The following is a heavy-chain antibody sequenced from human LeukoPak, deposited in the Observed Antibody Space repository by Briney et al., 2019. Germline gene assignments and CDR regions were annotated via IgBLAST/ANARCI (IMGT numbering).Heavy chain of an antibody. CDR3: ARDRHCSGGSCLPWA. Sequence: PGGSLRLSCAASGFTFSSYAMSWVRQAPGKGLEWVSYISSSSSTIYYADSVKGRFTISRDNAKNSLYLQMNSLRAEDTAVYYCARDRHCSGGSCLPWAWGQGTLVTVSS. CDR1: GFTFSSYA. CDR2: ISSSSSTI. V-gene: IGHV3-48*01. J-gene: IGHJ5*02. D-gene: IGHD2-15*01.